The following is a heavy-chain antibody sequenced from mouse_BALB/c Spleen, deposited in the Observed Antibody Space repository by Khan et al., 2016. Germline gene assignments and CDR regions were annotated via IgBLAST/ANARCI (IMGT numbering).Heavy chain of an antibody. D-gene: IGHD2-12*01. CDR1: GFSLTGYG. CDR2: IWGDGRT. J-gene: IGHJ3*01. CDR3: TSDYDGSAY. Sequence: QVQLKQSGPGLVAPSQSLSITCTVSGFSLTGYGVNWVRQPPGKGLEWLGKIWGDGRTDYNSVLKSRVSISQDNSKSQVFLKMNSLQTDDTANYYCTSDYDGSAYWGQGTLVIVSA. V-gene: IGHV2-6-7*01.